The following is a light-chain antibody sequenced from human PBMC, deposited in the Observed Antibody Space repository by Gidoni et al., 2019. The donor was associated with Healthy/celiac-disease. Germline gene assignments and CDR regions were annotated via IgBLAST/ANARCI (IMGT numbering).Light chain of an antibody. Sequence: DIQMTQSPSSLSASVGDRVTITCRASQSISSYLNWYQQKPGKAPKLLIYAAPSLQSGVPSRFSGSGSGTDFTLTISSLQPEDFATYYCQQSYSTPPDTFXXXTKLEIK. CDR1: QSISSY. J-gene: IGKJ2*01. CDR3: QQSYSTPPDT. CDR2: AAP. V-gene: IGKV1-39*01.